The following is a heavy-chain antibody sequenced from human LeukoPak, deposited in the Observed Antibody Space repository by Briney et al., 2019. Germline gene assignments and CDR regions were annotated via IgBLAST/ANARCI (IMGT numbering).Heavy chain of an antibody. CDR3: ARRLEYSSDAFDI. V-gene: IGHV4-59*01. Sequence: SETLSLTCTVSGGSISSYHWSWIRQPPGKGLEWIGYIYYSGSTNYNPSLKSRVTISVDTSKNQFSLKLSSVTAADTAVYYCARRLEYSSDAFDIWGQGTMVTVSS. CDR1: GGSISSYH. CDR2: IYYSGST. J-gene: IGHJ3*02. D-gene: IGHD6-6*01.